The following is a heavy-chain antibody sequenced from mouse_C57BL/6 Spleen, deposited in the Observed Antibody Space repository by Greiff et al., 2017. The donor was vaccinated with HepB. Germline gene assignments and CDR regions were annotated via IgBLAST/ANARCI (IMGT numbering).Heavy chain of an antibody. V-gene: IGHV14-3*01. J-gene: IGHJ4*01. D-gene: IGHD1-1*01. CDR1: GFNITNTY. Sequence: VQLQQSVAELVRPGASVKLSCTASGFNITNTYMHWVKQRPEQGLEWIGRIDPANGNTKYAPKFQGKATITADTSSNTAYLQLSSLTSEDTAIYYCARDYDGSSSYYYAMDYWGQGTSVTVSS. CDR3: ARDYDGSSSYYYAMDY. CDR2: IDPANGNT.